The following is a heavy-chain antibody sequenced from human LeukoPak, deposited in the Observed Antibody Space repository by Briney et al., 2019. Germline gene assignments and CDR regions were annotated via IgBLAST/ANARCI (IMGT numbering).Heavy chain of an antibody. J-gene: IGHJ4*02. CDR2: ISYDGSNK. V-gene: IGHV3-30*18. D-gene: IGHD5-12*01. Sequence: GGSLRLSCAASGFTFSNYGMHWVRQAPGKGLDWVAGISYDGSNKYYTDSVKGRFTISRDNSKNTLHLQMNSLRAEDTAVYYCAKDRTAGYDGLVDYWGQGTLVTVSS. CDR3: AKDRTAGYDGLVDY. CDR1: GFTFSNYG.